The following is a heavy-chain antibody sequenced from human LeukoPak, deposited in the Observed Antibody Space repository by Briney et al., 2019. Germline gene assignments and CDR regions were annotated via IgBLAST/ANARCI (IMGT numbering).Heavy chain of an antibody. D-gene: IGHD3-22*01. Sequence: GGSLRLSCAASGFTVSYNYMSWVRQAPGKGLEWVSVIYSGGSTYYTDSVKGRFTISRDNSKNTLYLQMDSLRAEDTAVYYCARNQEIDYYDSSGFYWGVEYWGQGTLVTVSS. CDR3: ARNQEIDYYDSSGFYWGVEY. V-gene: IGHV3-53*01. CDR1: GFTVSYNY. J-gene: IGHJ4*02. CDR2: IYSGGST.